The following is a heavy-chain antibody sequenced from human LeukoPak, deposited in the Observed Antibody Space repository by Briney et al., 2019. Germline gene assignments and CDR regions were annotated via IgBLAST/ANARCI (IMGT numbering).Heavy chain of an antibody. V-gene: IGHV3-30-3*01. CDR3: ARIVTTEYYFDY. CDR1: EFTFSSYA. D-gene: IGHD5-12*01. Sequence: GGSLRLSCAASEFTFSSYAMHWVRQAPGKGLEWVAVISYDGSNKYYADSVKGRFTISRDNSKNTLYLQMNSLRAEDTAVYYCARIVTTEYYFDYWGQGTLVTVSS. CDR2: ISYDGSNK. J-gene: IGHJ4*02.